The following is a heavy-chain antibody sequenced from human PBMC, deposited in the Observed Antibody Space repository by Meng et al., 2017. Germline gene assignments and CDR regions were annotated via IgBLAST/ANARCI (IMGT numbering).Heavy chain of an antibody. J-gene: IGHJ4*02. CDR3: ARNTYYYDSSGYIDY. CDR1: GFIFSTYA. D-gene: IGHD3-22*01. V-gene: IGHV3-30*01. CDR2: ISYDGSNK. Sequence: VHVGESGGGMVQPGRSLRLSCAASGFIFSTYAMHWVRQAPGKGLEWVAVISYDGSNKYYADSVKGRFTTSRDNSKNTLYLQMNSLRAEDTAVYYCARNTYYYDSSGYIDYWGQGTLVTVSS.